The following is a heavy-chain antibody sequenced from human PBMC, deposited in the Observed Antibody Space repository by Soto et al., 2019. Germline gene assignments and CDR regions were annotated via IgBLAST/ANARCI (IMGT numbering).Heavy chain of an antibody. V-gene: IGHV2-70*11. CDR3: ARIPEAPGIASN. CDR2: SDWDDDK. J-gene: IGHJ4*02. Sequence: VSGPTLVNPTQTLTLTCTFSGFSLPTSGMCVSWIRQPPGKALEWHARSDWDDDKYYSTSLKTRLTISNYTSKSQVVLTMTNMDPLDTSTYYCARIPEAPGIASNWGQGTLVTVSS. D-gene: IGHD6-13*01. CDR1: GFSLPTSGMC.